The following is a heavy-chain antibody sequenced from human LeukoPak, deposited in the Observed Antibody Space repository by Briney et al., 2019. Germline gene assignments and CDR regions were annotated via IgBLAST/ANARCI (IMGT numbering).Heavy chain of an antibody. Sequence: SETLSLTCTVSGGSISSYYWSWIRQPPGKGLEWIGYIYYSGSTNYNPSLKSRVTISVDTSKNQFSLKLSSVTAADTAVYYCARRDYYGSGKYDYWGQGTLVTVSS. D-gene: IGHD3-10*01. CDR2: IYYSGST. CDR1: GGSISSYY. J-gene: IGHJ4*02. CDR3: ARRDYYGSGKYDY. V-gene: IGHV4-59*08.